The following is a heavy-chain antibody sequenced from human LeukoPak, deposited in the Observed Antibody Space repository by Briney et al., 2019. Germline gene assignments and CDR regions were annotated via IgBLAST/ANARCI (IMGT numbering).Heavy chain of an antibody. V-gene: IGHV4-59*01. Sequence: LETLSLTCTVSGGSISSYYRSWIRQPPGKGLEWIGYIYYSGSTNYNPSLKSRVTISVDTSKNQFSLKLSSVTAADTAVYYCARDYYGSRGWFDPWGQGTLVTVSS. CDR1: GGSISSYY. CDR3: ARDYYGSRGWFDP. J-gene: IGHJ5*02. D-gene: IGHD3-10*01. CDR2: IYYSGST.